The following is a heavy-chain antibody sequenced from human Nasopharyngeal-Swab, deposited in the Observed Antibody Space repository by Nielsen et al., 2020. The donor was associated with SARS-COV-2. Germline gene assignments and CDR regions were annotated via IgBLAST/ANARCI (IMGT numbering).Heavy chain of an antibody. D-gene: IGHD4-11*01. Sequence: WIRQPPGKGLEWVGFIRSKAYGGTTEYAASVKGRFTISRDDSKSIAYLQMNSLKTEDTAVYHCTRDRLAVTTYYYYYYMDVWGKGTTVTVSS. J-gene: IGHJ6*03. CDR3: TRDRLAVTTYYYYYYMDV. V-gene: IGHV3-49*02. CDR2: IRSKAYGGTT.